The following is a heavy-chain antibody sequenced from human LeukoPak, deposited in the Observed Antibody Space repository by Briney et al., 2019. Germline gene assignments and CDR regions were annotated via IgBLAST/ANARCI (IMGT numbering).Heavy chain of an antibody. V-gene: IGHV4-4*02. J-gene: IGHJ6*02. CDR2: FYHSGRT. Sequence: SETLSLTCVVSGGSISSSNWWSWVRQPPGKGLEGTGVFYHSGRTNYNPSLKSRVTISVDKSKNQFSLKLSSVTAADTAVYYCARRRSSMDGWGQGTTVTVSS. CDR3: ARRRSSMDG. CDR1: GGSISSSNW.